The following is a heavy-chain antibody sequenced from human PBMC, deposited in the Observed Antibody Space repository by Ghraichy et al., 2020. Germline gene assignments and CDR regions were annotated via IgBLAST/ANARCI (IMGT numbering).Heavy chain of an antibody. CDR1: GGSISSYY. Sequence: ESLNISCTVSGGSISSYYWSWIRQPAGKGLEWIGRIYTSGSTNYNPSLKSRVTMSVDTSKNQFSLKLSSVTAADTAVYYCARMPGMIHDAFDIWGQGTMVTVSS. CDR2: IYTSGST. J-gene: IGHJ3*02. CDR3: ARMPGMIHDAFDI. D-gene: IGHD3-16*01. V-gene: IGHV4-4*07.